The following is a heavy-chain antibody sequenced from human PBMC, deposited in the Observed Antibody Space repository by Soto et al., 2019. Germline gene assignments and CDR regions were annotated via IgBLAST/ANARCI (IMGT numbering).Heavy chain of an antibody. V-gene: IGHV4-34*01. CDR3: ERGPKRYSSTWYVD. CDR1: RGSFSGYC. D-gene: IGHD6-13*01. J-gene: IGHJ4*02. CDR2: INHSGST. Sequence: SETLSLICPVYRGSFSGYCLSWIRQPPGKGLEWIGEINHSGSTNYNPPLKSRVTISVDTSKNQFSLKLRSVTAADTDVYYCERGPKRYSSTWYVDWGQGTLVTVSS.